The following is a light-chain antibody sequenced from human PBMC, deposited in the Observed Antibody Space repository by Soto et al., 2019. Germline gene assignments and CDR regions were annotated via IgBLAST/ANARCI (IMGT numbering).Light chain of an antibody. CDR3: QQYKRYPRT. CDR2: KAS. CDR1: QSISSW. V-gene: IGKV1-5*03. Sequence: DIQMTQSPSTLSASVGDRVTITCRASQSISSWLAWYQQKPGQAPKLLIYKASSLESGVPSRFYGSGSGTEFTITISSLQPDDFATSYCQQYKRYPRTCGQGPKVEIK. J-gene: IGKJ1*01.